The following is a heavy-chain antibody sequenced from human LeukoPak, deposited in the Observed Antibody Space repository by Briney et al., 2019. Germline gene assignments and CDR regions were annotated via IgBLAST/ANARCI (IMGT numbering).Heavy chain of an antibody. J-gene: IGHJ4*02. V-gene: IGHV3-48*01. CDR2: SSTSSSI. D-gene: IGHD2-15*01. CDR3: ARHRGRGGVLPRGYLDS. CDR1: GFTFSSYS. Sequence: PGGSLRLSCAASGFTFSSYSMNWVRQAPGKGLEWISYSSTSSSIYYADSVKGRFTISRDNAKNSLYLQMNSLRAEDTAVYYCARHRGRGGVLPRGYLDSWGQGTLVTVSS.